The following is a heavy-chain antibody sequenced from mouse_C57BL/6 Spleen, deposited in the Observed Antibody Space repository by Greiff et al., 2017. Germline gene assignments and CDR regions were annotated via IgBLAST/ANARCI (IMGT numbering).Heavy chain of an antibody. Sequence: QVQLQQPGAELVRPGSSVKLSCKASGYTFTSYWMHWVKQRPIQGLEWIGNIYPSDSETHYNQKFKDKATLTVDKSSSTAYMQLSSLTSEDSAVYFCARGYSDYFDYWGKGTTLTVSS. CDR1: GYTFTSYW. CDR2: IYPSDSET. D-gene: IGHD2-12*01. J-gene: IGHJ2*01. CDR3: ARGYSDYFDY. V-gene: IGHV1-52*01.